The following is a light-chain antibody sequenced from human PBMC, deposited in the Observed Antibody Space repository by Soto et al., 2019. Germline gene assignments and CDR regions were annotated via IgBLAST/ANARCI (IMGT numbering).Light chain of an antibody. CDR1: SSDVGGYNY. CDR3: SSYTSSSTLV. J-gene: IGLJ1*01. Sequence: QSALTQPASVSGSPGQSITISCTGTSSDVGGYNYVSWYQQHPGKAPKLMIYEVSNRPSGVSNRFSGSKSGNTASLTISGLQAEDEADYYCSSYTSSSTLVFGTAT. CDR2: EVS. V-gene: IGLV2-14*01.